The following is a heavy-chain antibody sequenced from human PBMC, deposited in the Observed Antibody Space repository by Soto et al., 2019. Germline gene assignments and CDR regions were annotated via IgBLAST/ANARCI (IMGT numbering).Heavy chain of an antibody. CDR2: MNPNSGNT. D-gene: IGHD5-18*01. Sequence: ASVKVSCKASGYTFTSYDINWVRQATGQGLEWMGWMNPNSGNTGYAQKFQGRVTMTRNTSISTAYMELSSLRSEDTAVYYCVRGSGYSYGYVYWGQGTLVTVSS. CDR3: VRGSGYSYGYVY. CDR1: GYTFTSYD. J-gene: IGHJ4*02. V-gene: IGHV1-8*01.